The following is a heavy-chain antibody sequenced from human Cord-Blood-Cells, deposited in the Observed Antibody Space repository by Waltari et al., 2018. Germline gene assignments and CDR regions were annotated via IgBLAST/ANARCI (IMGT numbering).Heavy chain of an antibody. Sequence: QVQLQQWGAGLLKPSETLSLTCAVYGGCFSGYYWSWIRQPPGKGLEWIGEINHSGSTNYNPSLKSRVTISVDTSKNQFSLKLSSVTAADTAVYYCARGSGRGLGIILWGQGTLVTVSS. V-gene: IGHV4-34*01. CDR3: ARGSGRGLGIIL. J-gene: IGHJ4*02. CDR1: GGCFSGYY. D-gene: IGHD3-10*01. CDR2: INHSGST.